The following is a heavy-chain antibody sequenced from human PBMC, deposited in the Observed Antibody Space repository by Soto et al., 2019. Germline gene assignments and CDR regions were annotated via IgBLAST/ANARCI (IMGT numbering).Heavy chain of an antibody. V-gene: IGHV3-23*01. CDR2: ISGSGGST. J-gene: IGHJ4*02. Sequence: GGSLRLSCGASGFTFSSNAMSWVRQAPGKGLEWVSAISGSGGSTYYADSVKGRFTISRDHSKNTLYLQMNTLRAEDTAVYYCAKGGLTKIKNWGQGTLVTVSS. CDR1: GFTFSSNA. CDR3: AKGGLTKIKN. D-gene: IGHD3-9*01.